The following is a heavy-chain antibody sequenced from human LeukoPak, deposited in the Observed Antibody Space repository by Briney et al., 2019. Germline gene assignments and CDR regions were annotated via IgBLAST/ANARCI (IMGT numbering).Heavy chain of an antibody. CDR3: ARTICGGDGYISIGNCFDP. Sequence: SQTLSLTCTVSAGSISSGDYYWSWIRQPPGKGLEWIGYIYYSGSTYYNPSLKSRVTISVDTSKNQFSLKLSSVTASDTAVYYCARTICGGDGYISIGNCFDPWGQGTLVTVSS. J-gene: IGHJ5*02. V-gene: IGHV4-30-4*08. CDR1: AGSISSGDYY. CDR2: IYYSGST. D-gene: IGHD2-21*01.